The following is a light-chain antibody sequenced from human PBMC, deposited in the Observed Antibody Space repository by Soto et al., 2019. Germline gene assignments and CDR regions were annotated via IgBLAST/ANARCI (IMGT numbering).Light chain of an antibody. CDR1: QSVLYSSNNKNY. CDR3: QQYYTTPWT. J-gene: IGKJ1*01. V-gene: IGKV4-1*01. Sequence: DIVMTQSPDSLAVSLGERATINCKSSQSVLYSSNNKNYLAWYQQKPGQPPKALIYWASTRESGVPARFSGSGSGTDFTLTISSLQAEDVAFYYCQQYYTTPWTFGQGTKVDIK. CDR2: WAS.